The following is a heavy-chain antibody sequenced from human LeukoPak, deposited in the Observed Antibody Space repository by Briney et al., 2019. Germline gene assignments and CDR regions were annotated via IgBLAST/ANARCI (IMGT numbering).Heavy chain of an antibody. Sequence: GGSLRLSCAASGFTFSSYAMSWVRQAPGKGLEWVSAISGSGGSTYYADSVKGRFTISRDNSKNTLYLQMNSLRAEDTAVYYCAKCQTRGFWSGYYHDAFDIWGQGTMVTVSS. J-gene: IGHJ3*02. V-gene: IGHV3-23*01. CDR2: ISGSGGST. D-gene: IGHD3-3*01. CDR3: AKCQTRGFWSGYYHDAFDI. CDR1: GFTFSSYA.